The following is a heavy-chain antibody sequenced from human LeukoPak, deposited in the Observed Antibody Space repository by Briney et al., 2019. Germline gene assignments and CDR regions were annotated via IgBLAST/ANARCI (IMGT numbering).Heavy chain of an antibody. Sequence: SETLSLTCTVSGGSISSYYWSWIRQPPGKGLEWIGYIYYSGSTNYNPSLKGRVTISVDTSKTQFSLKLNSVTAADTAVYYCARGVYIAAAQYGYWGQGTLVTVSS. D-gene: IGHD6-13*01. J-gene: IGHJ4*02. V-gene: IGHV4-59*01. CDR3: ARGVYIAAAQYGY. CDR1: GGSISSYY. CDR2: IYYSGST.